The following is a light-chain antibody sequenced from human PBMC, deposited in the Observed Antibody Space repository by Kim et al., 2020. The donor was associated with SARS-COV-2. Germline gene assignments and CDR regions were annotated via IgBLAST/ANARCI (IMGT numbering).Light chain of an antibody. J-gene: IGLJ2*01. CDR2: GKN. Sequence: VALGQPVRITCQGDSLRSYYATWYQQKPGQAPILVIYGKNDRPSGIPDRFPGSSSGNTASLTITGTQAGDEADYYCNSRDSNDNVVFGGGTKLTVL. V-gene: IGLV3-19*01. CDR1: SLRSYY. CDR3: NSRDSNDNVV.